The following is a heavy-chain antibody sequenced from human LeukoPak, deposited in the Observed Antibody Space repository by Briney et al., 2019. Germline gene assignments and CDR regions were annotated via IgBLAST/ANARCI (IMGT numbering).Heavy chain of an antibody. CDR1: GGSFRGYY. J-gene: IGHJ6*04. CDR2: INHSGST. D-gene: IGHD3-16*01. Sequence: PSETLSLTCAVYGGSFRGYYWSWIRQPPGKGLEWVGEINHSGSTNYNPSLKSRVTISVDTSKNQFSLKLSSVTAADTAVYYCARGRFGSVWGKGTTVTVSS. V-gene: IGHV4-34*01. CDR3: ARGRFGSV.